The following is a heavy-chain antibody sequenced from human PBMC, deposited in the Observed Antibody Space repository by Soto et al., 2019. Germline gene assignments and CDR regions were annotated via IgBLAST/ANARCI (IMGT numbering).Heavy chain of an antibody. CDR3: ARVPPIVVVVAATRYYFDY. V-gene: IGHV1-18*01. CDR1: GYTFTSYG. CDR2: ISAYNGNT. Sequence: ASVKVSCKASGYTFTSYGINWVRQAPGQGLEWMGWISAYNGNTNYAQKLQGRVTMTTDTSTSTAYVELRSLRSDDTAVYYCARVPPIVVVVAATRYYFDYWGQGTLVTVSS. J-gene: IGHJ4*02. D-gene: IGHD2-15*01.